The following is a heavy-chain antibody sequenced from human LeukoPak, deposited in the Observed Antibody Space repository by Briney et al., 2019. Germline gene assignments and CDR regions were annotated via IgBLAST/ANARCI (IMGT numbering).Heavy chain of an antibody. V-gene: IGHV3-23*01. Sequence: PGGSLRLSCAASGFTFSSYAMSWVRQAPGKGLEWVSAISGSGGSTYYADSVKGRFTISRDNAKNSLYLQMNSLRAEDTAVYYCARASTASGFIWGQGTMVTVSS. CDR3: ARASTASGFI. J-gene: IGHJ3*02. CDR1: GFTFSSYA. CDR2: ISGSGGST. D-gene: IGHD1-14*01.